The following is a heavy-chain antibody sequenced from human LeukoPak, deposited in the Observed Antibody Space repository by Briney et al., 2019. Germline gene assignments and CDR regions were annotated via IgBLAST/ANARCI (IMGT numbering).Heavy chain of an antibody. J-gene: IGHJ4*02. CDR1: GFTFSGYE. CDR3: ARGTGYSGYDLLDY. Sequence: GGSLRPSCAASGFTFSGYEMDWVRQAPGQGLEWVSSISSRSSTTYYTDSVKGRFTISRDNAKNSVYLQMNSLRAEDTAVYYCARGTGYSGYDLLDYWGQGTLVTVSS. D-gene: IGHD5-12*01. CDR2: ISSRSSTT. V-gene: IGHV3-48*03.